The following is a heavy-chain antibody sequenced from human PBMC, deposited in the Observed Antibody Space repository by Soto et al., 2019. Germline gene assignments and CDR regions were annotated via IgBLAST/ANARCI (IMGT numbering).Heavy chain of an antibody. D-gene: IGHD6-19*01. J-gene: IGHJ4*02. V-gene: IGHV1-18*04. CDR1: GYYIASYE. Sequence: ASVTVSCKGSGYYIASYEISWERQAPGQGLEWMGWISAYSGNTNDAQMLQCRVTMTTDTSTSTAYMELRSLRSDDTAVYYCAGTGYSSGDFYYWGQGTLVTVSS. CDR2: ISAYSGNT. CDR3: AGTGYSSGDFYY.